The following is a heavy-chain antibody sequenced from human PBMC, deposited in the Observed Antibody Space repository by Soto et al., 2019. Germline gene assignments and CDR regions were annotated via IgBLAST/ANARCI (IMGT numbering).Heavy chain of an antibody. D-gene: IGHD2-2*01. CDR2: INPNSGGT. CDR3: ARGYCSSTSCPLFIDY. V-gene: IGHV1-2*02. Sequence: ASVKVSCKASGYTFTGYYMHWVRQAPGQGLEWMGWINPNSGGTNYAQKFQGRVTMTRDTSISTAYMELSRLRSDDTAVYYCARGYCSSTSCPLFIDYWGQGTLVTV. CDR1: GYTFTGYY. J-gene: IGHJ4*02.